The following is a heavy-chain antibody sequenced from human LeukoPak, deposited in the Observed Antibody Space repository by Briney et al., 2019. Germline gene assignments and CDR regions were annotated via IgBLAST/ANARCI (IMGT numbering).Heavy chain of an antibody. CDR1: GYTFTGYY. V-gene: IGHV1-2*02. Sequence: EASVKVSCKASGYTFTGYYMHWVRQAPGQGLECVGWLHPNKGGTGYAQKFQGRVAMTTDTSISTAYMELSRLRPDDTAIYYCARDGPAQMVDFDYWGQGTLVTVSS. D-gene: IGHD3-10*01. CDR3: ARDGPAQMVDFDY. J-gene: IGHJ4*02. CDR2: LHPNKGGT.